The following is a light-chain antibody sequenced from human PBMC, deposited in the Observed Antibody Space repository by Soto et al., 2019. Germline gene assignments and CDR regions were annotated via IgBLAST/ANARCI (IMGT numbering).Light chain of an antibody. CDR1: QSIGRF. J-gene: IGKJ1*01. V-gene: IGKV3-20*01. CDR3: QHYGSSPWT. Sequence: EIVLPPVPATLTLSPGESAILSCRASQSIGRFLVWYQQKPGQAPRLLMYRTSNRVTGIPGRFSGSGSGTDFTLTISRLEPEDFAAYYCQHYGSSPWTFGRGTKVDIK. CDR2: RTS.